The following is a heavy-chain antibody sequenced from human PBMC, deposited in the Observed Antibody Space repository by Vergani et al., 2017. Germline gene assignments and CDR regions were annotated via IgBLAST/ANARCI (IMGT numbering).Heavy chain of an antibody. CDR3: ARSIRYFDWAIDY. Sequence: QVTLKESGPVLVKPTETLTLTCPVSEFSLSNARMGVSWIRQPPGKALEWLAHIFSNDEKSYTTSLKSRLTISKDTSKSQVVLTMTNMEPVNTATYYCARSIRYFDWAIDYGGQGTHVTVSS. CDR2: IFSNDEK. CDR1: EFSLSNARMG. D-gene: IGHD3-9*01. J-gene: IGHJ4*02. V-gene: IGHV2-26*01.